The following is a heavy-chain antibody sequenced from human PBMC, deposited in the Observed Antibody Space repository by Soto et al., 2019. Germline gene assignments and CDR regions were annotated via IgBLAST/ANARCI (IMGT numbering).Heavy chain of an antibody. CDR1: GFTFSSYG. J-gene: IGHJ4*02. CDR2: IWYDGSNK. D-gene: IGHD6-19*01. Sequence: QVQLVESGGGVVQPGRSLRLSCAASGFTFSSYGMHWVRQAPGKGLEWVAVIWYDGSNKYYADSVKGRFTISRDNSKNTLYLQMNSLRAEGTAVCYCARALKAVAAFDYWGQGTLVTVSS. V-gene: IGHV3-33*01. CDR3: ARALKAVAAFDY.